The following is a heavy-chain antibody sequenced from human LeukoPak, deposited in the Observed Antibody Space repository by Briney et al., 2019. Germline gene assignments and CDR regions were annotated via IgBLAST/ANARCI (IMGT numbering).Heavy chain of an antibody. J-gene: IGHJ4*02. V-gene: IGHV4-34*01. CDR3: AREYSTSSTGFDY. D-gene: IGHD6-6*01. CDR1: GGSFSGHY. CDR2: INHSGST. Sequence: SETLSLTCAVYGGSFSGHYWSWIRQSPGKGLEWIGEINHSGSTNYNPSLKSRVTISRDTSKIQFSLKLNSVTAADTAVYYCAREYSTSSTGFDYWGQGTLVTVSS.